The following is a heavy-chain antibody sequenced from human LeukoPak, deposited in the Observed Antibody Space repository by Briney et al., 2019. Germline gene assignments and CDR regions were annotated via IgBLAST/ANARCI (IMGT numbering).Heavy chain of an antibody. V-gene: IGHV1-2*02. CDR3: ARMALDGGDSIGFDS. CDR1: GYTFTDYF. J-gene: IGHJ5*01. CDR2: INPNIGDA. D-gene: IGHD2-21*02. Sequence: ASVKVPCKASGYTFTDYFIHWVRQAPGRGLEWMGWINPNIGDASYAQKFQDRVTMTRDRSINTAYMELSRLTSDDTAVYYCARMALDGGDSIGFDSWGQGTLVTVSS.